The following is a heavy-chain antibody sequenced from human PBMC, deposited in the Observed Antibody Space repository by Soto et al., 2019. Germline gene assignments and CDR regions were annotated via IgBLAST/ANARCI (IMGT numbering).Heavy chain of an antibody. CDR2: ISAYNGNK. J-gene: IGHJ4*02. Sequence: QVQLVQSGAEVKKPGASVKVSCKASGYTFTSYGISWVRQAPGQGLEWMGWISAYNGNKKYAQKLQGRVSMTTDTSTSTAFMAMRGLRSDGTAVYYCARDLGQQLFDYWGQGTLVTVSS. CDR1: GYTFTSYG. CDR3: ARDLGQQLFDY. V-gene: IGHV1-18*01. D-gene: IGHD6-13*01.